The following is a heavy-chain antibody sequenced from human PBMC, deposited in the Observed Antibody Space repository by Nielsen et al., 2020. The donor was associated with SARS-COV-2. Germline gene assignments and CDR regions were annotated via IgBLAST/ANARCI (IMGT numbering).Heavy chain of an antibody. Sequence: GSLRLSCTVSGGSLSSRNYYWGWISQPPGKGLEWIGTIYYSGSVSYNPSLRSRVTISVDTSKKHFSLKLTSVTAAYTAVYFCARGDIAVVPAAMFRGDDAFDIWGQGTRFRVSS. CDR2: IYYSGSV. J-gene: IGHJ3*02. CDR1: GGSLSSRNYY. D-gene: IGHD2-2*01. V-gene: IGHV4-39*02. CDR3: ARGDIAVVPAAMFRGDDAFDI.